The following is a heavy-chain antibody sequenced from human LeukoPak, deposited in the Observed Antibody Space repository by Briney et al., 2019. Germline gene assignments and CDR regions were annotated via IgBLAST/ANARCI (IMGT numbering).Heavy chain of an antibody. CDR1: GFTFSSYS. CDR3: ARGSQARLLDY. J-gene: IGHJ4*02. V-gene: IGHV3-48*04. Sequence: GGSLRLSCAASGFTFSSYSMNWVRQAPGKGLEWVSYISSSSSTIYYADSVKGRFTISRDNAKNSLYLQMNSLRAEDTAVYYCARGSQARLLDYWGQGTLVTVSS. CDR2: ISSSSSTI.